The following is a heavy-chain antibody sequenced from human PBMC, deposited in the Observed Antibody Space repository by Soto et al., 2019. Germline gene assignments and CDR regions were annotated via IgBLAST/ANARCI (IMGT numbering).Heavy chain of an antibody. D-gene: IGHD4-17*01. Sequence: GGSLRLSCAASGFTFSSYAMHWVRQAPGKGLEWVAVISYDGSNKYYADSVKGRFTISRDNSKNTLYLQMNSLRAEDTAVYYCARGSGDGSIDYWGQGTLVTVSS. J-gene: IGHJ4*02. V-gene: IGHV3-30-3*01. CDR3: ARGSGDGSIDY. CDR1: GFTFSSYA. CDR2: ISYDGSNK.